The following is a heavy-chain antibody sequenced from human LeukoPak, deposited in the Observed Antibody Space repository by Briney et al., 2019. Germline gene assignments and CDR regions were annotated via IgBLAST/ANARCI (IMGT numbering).Heavy chain of an antibody. CDR1: GSTISDYA. J-gene: IGHJ4*02. CDR2: ISGTGATT. D-gene: IGHD1-1*01. V-gene: IGHV3-23*01. Sequence: GGSLRLSCVASGSTISDYAMSWVRQAPGKGLEWVSIISGTGATTYYADSVKGGFTISRDNSKNTLYLQMNSLRGEDTAVYFCAKDNPIEQVPTLGPGNWGQGTLVTVSS. CDR3: AKDNPIEQVPTLGPGN.